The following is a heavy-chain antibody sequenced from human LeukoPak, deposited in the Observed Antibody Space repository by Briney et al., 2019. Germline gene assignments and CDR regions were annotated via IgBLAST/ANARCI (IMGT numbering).Heavy chain of an antibody. CDR1: GGSISGYY. CDR3: ARGGYSASGSYYY. CDR2: IHPSGST. J-gene: IGHJ4*02. V-gene: IGHV4-4*07. Sequence: SETLSLTCTVSGGSISGYYWSWIRQPAGKGLEWIGRIHPSGSTNYNPSLKSRVTMSVDKSKNQFSLQLSSVTAADTAVYYCARGGYSASGSYYYWGQGTLVTVSS. D-gene: IGHD3-10*01.